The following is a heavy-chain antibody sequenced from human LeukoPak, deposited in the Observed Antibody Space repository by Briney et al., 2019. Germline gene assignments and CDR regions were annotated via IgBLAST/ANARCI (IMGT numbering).Heavy chain of an antibody. J-gene: IGHJ4*02. Sequence: SETLSLTCTVSEGVISSYYWSWIRQPPGKGLEWIGYIYYSGSTNYNPSLKSRVTISVDTSKNQFSLKLSSVTAADTAVYYCARGTAVAGTDYWGQGTLVTVSS. D-gene: IGHD6-19*01. V-gene: IGHV4-59*01. CDR1: EGVISSYY. CDR3: ARGTAVAGTDY. CDR2: IYYSGST.